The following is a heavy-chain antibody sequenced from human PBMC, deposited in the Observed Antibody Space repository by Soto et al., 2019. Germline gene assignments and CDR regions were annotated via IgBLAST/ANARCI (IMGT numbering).Heavy chain of an antibody. Sequence: GGSLRLSSTASVFHFGDYAMSWFRRTPGKGLEWVAHMNQDGSEKNYVDFVKGRFTISRDNAKNFLYLHMSSLRAEDSAVYYCVRVGLQMGNAFDFWGQGTTVTVSS. D-gene: IGHD2-8*01. CDR1: VFHFGDYA. J-gene: IGHJ4*02. V-gene: IGHV3-7*03. CDR3: VRVGLQMGNAFDF. CDR2: MNQDGSEK.